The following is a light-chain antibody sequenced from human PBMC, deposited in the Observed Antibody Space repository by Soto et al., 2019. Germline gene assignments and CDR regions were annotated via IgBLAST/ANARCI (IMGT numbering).Light chain of an antibody. CDR3: QQYGGSPRT. CDR2: GAS. CDR1: ESVSSNY. Sequence: EIVLTQSPGTLSLSPGERATLSCRASESVSSNYLAWYQQKPGQAPMLLIYGASTRATGVPDRFSGSGSGTDFTLSISRLEPEDFAVYYCQQYGGSPRTFGQGTKVEIK. V-gene: IGKV3-20*01. J-gene: IGKJ1*01.